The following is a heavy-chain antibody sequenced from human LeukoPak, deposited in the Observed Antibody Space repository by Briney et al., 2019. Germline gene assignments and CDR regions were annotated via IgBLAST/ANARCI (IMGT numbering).Heavy chain of an antibody. J-gene: IGHJ4*02. V-gene: IGHV3-23*01. D-gene: IGHD2-21*01. CDR3: AKRDGGTFID. Sequence: GGSLRLSCAASGFAFSSHTMSWVRQAPGKGLEWASAISASGGSTYYADSVKGRFTISRDNSKNTLYLRMNSLRAEDTAVYYCAKRDGGTFIDWGQGTLVTVSS. CDR2: ISASGGST. CDR1: GFAFSSHT.